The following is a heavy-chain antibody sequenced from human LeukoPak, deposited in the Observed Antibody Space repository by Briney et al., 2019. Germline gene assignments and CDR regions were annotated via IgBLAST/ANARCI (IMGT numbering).Heavy chain of an antibody. D-gene: IGHD3-22*01. J-gene: IGHJ3*02. CDR3: ASSRRYYYDSSGYYASEI. Sequence: SQTLSLTCTVSGGSISSGDYYWSWIRQPPGKGLEWIGYIYYSGSTYYNPSLKSRVTISVDTSKIHFSLKLSSVTAADTALYYCASSRRYYYDSSGYYASEIWGQRTMVTVSS. CDR2: IYYSGST. V-gene: IGHV4-30-4*08. CDR1: GGSISSGDYY.